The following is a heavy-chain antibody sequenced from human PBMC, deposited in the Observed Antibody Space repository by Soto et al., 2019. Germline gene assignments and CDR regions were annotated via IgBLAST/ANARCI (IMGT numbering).Heavy chain of an antibody. V-gene: IGHV3-15*07. CDR1: GFTFSNAW. J-gene: IGHJ2*01. CDR2: FKSKTDGGAT. CDR3: TTADFGDTITRGWYVEL. D-gene: IGHD4-17*01. Sequence: EVQLVESGGGLVKPGGSLRLSCAASGFTFSNAWMNWVRQAPGKGLEWVGRFKSKTDGGATDYAAPVKGRFTISREDSKNTPYPQMISLKTEDPAVYYWTTADFGDTITRGWYVELWGRGTLVTVSS.